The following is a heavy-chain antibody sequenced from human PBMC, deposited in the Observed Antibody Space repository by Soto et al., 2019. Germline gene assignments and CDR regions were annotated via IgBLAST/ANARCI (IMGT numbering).Heavy chain of an antibody. J-gene: IGHJ4*02. CDR1: GYTFTSYA. CDR2: ISAYNGNT. D-gene: IGHD6-13*01. V-gene: IGHV1-18*01. Sequence: QVQLVQSGAEVKKPGASVKVSCKTSGYTFTSYAISWVRQAPGQGLEWMGWISAYNGNTHYAQKLQGRVTMTTDTSTSTAYMELRSLGSDDTAVYYCARDLAAAGPFDYWGQGTLVTVSS. CDR3: ARDLAAAGPFDY.